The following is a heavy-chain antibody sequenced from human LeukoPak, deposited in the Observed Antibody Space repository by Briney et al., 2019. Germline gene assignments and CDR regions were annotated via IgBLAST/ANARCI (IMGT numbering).Heavy chain of an antibody. V-gene: IGHV3-30-3*01. Sequence: QPGRSLKLSCAASGFTFSSYAMHWVRRAPGKGLEWVAVISYDGSNKYYADSVKGRFTISRDNSKNTLYLQMNSLRAEDTAVYYCARNHFDYWGQGTLVTVSS. CDR2: ISYDGSNK. CDR1: GFTFSSYA. CDR3: ARNHFDY. J-gene: IGHJ4*02.